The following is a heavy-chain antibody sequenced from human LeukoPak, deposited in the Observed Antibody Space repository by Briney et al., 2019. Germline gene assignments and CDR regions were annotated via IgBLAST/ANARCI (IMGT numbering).Heavy chain of an antibody. D-gene: IGHD3-22*01. V-gene: IGHV6-1*01. J-gene: IGHJ4*02. Sequence: SQTLSLTCAISGDSVSSNSAAWNWITQSPSRGLEWLGRTYYRSKWYNDYAVSVKSRITINPDTSKNQFSLQLNSVTPEDTAVYYCARDRRSDYYDSSGIDYWGQGTLVTVSS. CDR3: ARDRRSDYYDSSGIDY. CDR1: GDSVSSNSAA. CDR2: TYYRSKWYN.